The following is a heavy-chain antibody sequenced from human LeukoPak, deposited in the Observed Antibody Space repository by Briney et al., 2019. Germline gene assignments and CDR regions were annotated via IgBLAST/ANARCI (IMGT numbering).Heavy chain of an antibody. CDR1: GFTFSSYT. Sequence: GRSLRLSCAASGFTFSSYTMHWVRQAPGKGLEWVAVIWYDGSNKYYADSVKGRFIISRDNSKNTLYLQMNSLRAEDTAVYYCARDAGRYFDWLGYWGQGTLVTVSS. D-gene: IGHD3-9*01. CDR2: IWYDGSNK. V-gene: IGHV3-33*01. J-gene: IGHJ4*02. CDR3: ARDAGRYFDWLGY.